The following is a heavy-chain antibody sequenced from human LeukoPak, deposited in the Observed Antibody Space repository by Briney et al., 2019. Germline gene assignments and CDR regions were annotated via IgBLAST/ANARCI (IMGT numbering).Heavy chain of an antibody. D-gene: IGHD3-10*02. V-gene: IGHV3-21*01. CDR3: AELGITMIGGV. CDR2: ISTSSIYI. J-gene: IGHJ6*04. Sequence: GGSLRLSCAASGFTFSSYSMNWVRQAPGKGLEWVSFISTSSIYIYYTESLKGRFTVSRDNARNSLYLQMNSLRAEDTAVYYCAELGITMIGGVWGKGTTVTISS. CDR1: GFTFSSYS.